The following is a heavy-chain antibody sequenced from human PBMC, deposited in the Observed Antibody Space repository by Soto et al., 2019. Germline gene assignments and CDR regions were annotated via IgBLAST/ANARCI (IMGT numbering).Heavy chain of an antibody. CDR2: ISSSSSYI. CDR1: GLTFSSYS. CDR3: AREPSEVHN. J-gene: IGHJ4*02. V-gene: IGHV3-21*01. Sequence: PGGSLRLSCAASGLTFSSYSMNWVRQAPGKGLEWVSSISSSSSYIYYADSVKGRFTISRDNAKKSLYLQMNSLRAEDTAVYYFAREPSEVHNLGQGTLATVSS.